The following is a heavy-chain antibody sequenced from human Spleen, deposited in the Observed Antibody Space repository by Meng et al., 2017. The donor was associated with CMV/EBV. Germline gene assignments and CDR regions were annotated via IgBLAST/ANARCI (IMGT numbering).Heavy chain of an antibody. V-gene: IGHV4-59*01. CDR2: IYNSGTT. CDR1: GGSISTYY. CDR3: ARDGVIGYCDSSTCYSLGFDP. D-gene: IGHD2/OR15-2a*01. Sequence: SETLSLTCTVSGGSISTYYWSWIRQPPGKGLEWIGYIYNSGTTSYNPSLKSRATISVDTSKNQFSLKLKSVTTADTAVYYCARDGVIGYCDSSTCYSLGFDPWGQGILVTISS. J-gene: IGHJ5*02.